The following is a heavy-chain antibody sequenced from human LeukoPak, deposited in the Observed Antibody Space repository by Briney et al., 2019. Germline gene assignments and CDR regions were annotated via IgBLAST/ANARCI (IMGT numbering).Heavy chain of an antibody. CDR1: GDSISSGGYY. V-gene: IGHV4-31*03. D-gene: IGHD2-2*01. CDR3: ARDGVVPAAMGESYYYYGMDV. CDR2: IYYSGST. J-gene: IGHJ6*02. Sequence: SQTLSLTCTVSGDSISSGGYYWNWIRQHPGKGLEWIGYIYYSGSTYYNPSLKSRVTISVDTSKNQFSLKLSSVTVADTAVYYCARDGVVPAAMGESYYYYGMDVWGQGTTVTVSS.